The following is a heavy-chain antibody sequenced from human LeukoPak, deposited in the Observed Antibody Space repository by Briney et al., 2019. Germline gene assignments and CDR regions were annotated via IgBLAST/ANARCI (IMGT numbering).Heavy chain of an antibody. D-gene: IGHD2-2*01. V-gene: IGHV3-64D*06. Sequence: GGSLRLSCSASGFTFINFPMHWVRQAPGKGLEYVSGLTSSGDTTYYADSVKGRFTISRDNSKNTLSLQMSSLRVEDTAIYYCVPDADCHGTYCYHYWGQGTLVTVSS. CDR3: VPDADCHGTYCYHY. CDR2: LTSSGDTT. CDR1: GFTFINFP. J-gene: IGHJ4*02.